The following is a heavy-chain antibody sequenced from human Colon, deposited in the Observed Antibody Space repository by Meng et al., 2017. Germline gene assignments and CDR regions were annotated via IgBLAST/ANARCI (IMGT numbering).Heavy chain of an antibody. CDR1: GDSISSRDW. D-gene: IGHD3-10*01. CDR3: LRGSGGSV. V-gene: IGHV4-4*02. CDR2: IPHRGSS. Sequence: QVQLQESGPGLVKPSGTLSLTCAVSGDSISSRDWWSWFRQPPGKGLEWIGEIPHRGSSAYNPSLKSRVSMSIDKSKNQFSLKLTSVTAADTAVYHCLRGSGGSVWGQGTLVTVSS. J-gene: IGHJ4*02.